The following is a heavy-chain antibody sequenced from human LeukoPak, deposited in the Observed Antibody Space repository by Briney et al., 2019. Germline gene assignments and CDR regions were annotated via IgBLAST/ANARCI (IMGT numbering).Heavy chain of an antibody. Sequence: ASAKVSCKVSGYTLTELSMHWVRPAPGKGLEWMGGFDPEDGETIYAQKFQGRVTMTEDTSTDTAYMELSSLRSEDTAVYYCATSSDAYLAHFDYWGQGTLVTVSS. CDR1: GYTLTELS. CDR2: FDPEDGET. J-gene: IGHJ4*02. V-gene: IGHV1-24*01. D-gene: IGHD2-21*01. CDR3: ATSSDAYLAHFDY.